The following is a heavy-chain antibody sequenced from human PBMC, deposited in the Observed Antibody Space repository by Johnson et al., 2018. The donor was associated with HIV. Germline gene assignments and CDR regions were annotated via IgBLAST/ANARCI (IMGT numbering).Heavy chain of an antibody. J-gene: IGHJ3*02. V-gene: IGHV3-30*14. CDR1: GFTFSSYA. CDR3: TSRARPLGDCTGGSCSLDAFDI. D-gene: IGHD2-15*01. Sequence: QVQLVESGGGVVQPGRSLRLSCAASGFTFSSYAMHWVRQAPGKGLEWVAVISYDGTKIHYTDSVKGRFTISRDNSKNTLSLQMNSLRAEDTAVYYCTSRARPLGDCTGGSCSLDAFDIWGQGTMVVVSS. CDR2: ISYDGTKI.